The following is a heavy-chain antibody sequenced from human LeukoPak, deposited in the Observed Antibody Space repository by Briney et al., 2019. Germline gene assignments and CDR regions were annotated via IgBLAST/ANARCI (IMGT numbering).Heavy chain of an antibody. V-gene: IGHV4-39*07. CDR2: INHSGST. CDR3: ARPGPGYCSSTSCPRGIYYYYMDV. CDR1: GGSISSSSYY. Sequence: SETLSLTCTVSGGSISSSSYYWGWIRQPPGKGLEWIGEINHSGSTNYNPSLKSRVTISVDTSKNQFSLKLSSVTAADTAVYYCARPGPGYCSSTSCPRGIYYYYMDVWGKGTTVTVSS. D-gene: IGHD2-2*03. J-gene: IGHJ6*03.